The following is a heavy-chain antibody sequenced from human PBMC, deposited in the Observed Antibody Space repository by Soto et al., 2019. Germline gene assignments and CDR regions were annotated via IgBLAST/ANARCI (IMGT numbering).Heavy chain of an antibody. V-gene: IGHV1-69*13. CDR3: ARVYYYDSSGYYYYYYGMDV. CDR1: GGTFSSYA. D-gene: IGHD3-22*01. J-gene: IGHJ6*02. Sequence: ASVKVSCKASGGTFSSYAISWVRQAPGQGLEWMGGIIPIFGTANYAQKFQGRVTITADESTSTAYMELSSLRSEGTAAYYCARVYYYDSSGYYYYYYGMDVWGQGTTVTVSS. CDR2: IIPIFGTA.